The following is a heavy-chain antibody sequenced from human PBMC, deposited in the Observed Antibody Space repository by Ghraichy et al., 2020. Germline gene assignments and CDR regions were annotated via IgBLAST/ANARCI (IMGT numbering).Heavy chain of an antibody. CDR3: AREQLTPYSSGCYYYYFDY. Sequence: ASVKVSCKASGYTFTSYDINWVRQATGQGLEWMGWMNPNSGNTGYAQKFQGRLTMTRNTSISTAYMEVSSLRSEDTAVYYCAREQLTPYSSGCYYYYFDYWGQGTLVTVSS. CDR2: MNPNSGNT. D-gene: IGHD6-19*01. V-gene: IGHV1-8*01. J-gene: IGHJ4*02. CDR1: GYTFTSYD.